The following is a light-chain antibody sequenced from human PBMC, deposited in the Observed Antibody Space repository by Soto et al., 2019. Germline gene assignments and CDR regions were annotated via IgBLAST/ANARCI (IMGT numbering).Light chain of an antibody. J-gene: IGLJ2*01. CDR3: NSYGGTNNYVV. V-gene: IGLV2-8*01. CDR2: DVN. Sequence: QSVLTQPPSASGSPGQSVTISCTGTSSDVGGYNYVSWYRQHPGKAPQLIIYDVNKRPSGVPDRFSGSKSGNTASLTVSGLQADDEDDYYCNSYGGTNNYVVFGGGTKLTVL. CDR1: SSDVGGYNY.